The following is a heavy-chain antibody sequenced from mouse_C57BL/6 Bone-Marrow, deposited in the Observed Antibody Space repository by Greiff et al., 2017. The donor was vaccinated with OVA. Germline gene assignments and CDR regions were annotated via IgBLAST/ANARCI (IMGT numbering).Heavy chain of an antibody. CDR2: ISDGGSYT. V-gene: IGHV5-4*01. J-gene: IGHJ2*01. CDR3: ARDKGYYAPDD. D-gene: IGHD2-1*01. CDR1: GFTFSSYA. Sequence: EVQGVESGGGLVKPGGSLKLSCAASGFTFSSYAMSWVRQTPEKRLEWVATISDGGSYTYYPDNVKGRFTISRDNAKNNLYLQMSHLKSEDTAMYYCARDKGYYAPDDWGQGTTLTVSS.